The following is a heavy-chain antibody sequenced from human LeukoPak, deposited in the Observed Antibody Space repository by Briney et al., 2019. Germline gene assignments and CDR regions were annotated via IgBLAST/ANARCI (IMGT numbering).Heavy chain of an antibody. CDR3: ARGLRGGFDP. J-gene: IGHJ5*02. CDR1: GFTSSSYW. V-gene: IGHV3-74*01. CDR2: INSDGRST. Sequence: PGGSLRLSWGASGFTSSSYWIHWVRQVPGKGLVWFSGINSDGRSTIYVDSVKGRFIISRDYAKNTVYLQMNSLRAEDTAVYYCARGLRGGFDPWGQGTLVTVSS. D-gene: IGHD3-10*01.